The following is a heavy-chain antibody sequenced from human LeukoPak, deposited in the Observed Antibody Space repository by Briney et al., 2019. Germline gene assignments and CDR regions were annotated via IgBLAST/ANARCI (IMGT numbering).Heavy chain of an antibody. J-gene: IGHJ4*02. CDR2: IKQDGSEK. Sequence: GGSLRLSCAASGFTFSSYWMSWVRQAPGKGLEWVANIKQDGSEKYYVDSVNGRFTISRDNAKNSLFLQMNSLRVEDTAVYYCASSPRGALLYYGSGRYYRQPDYFDYWGQGTLVTVSS. V-gene: IGHV3-7*01. CDR3: ASSPRGALLYYGSGRYYRQPDYFDY. CDR1: GFTFSSYW. D-gene: IGHD3-10*01.